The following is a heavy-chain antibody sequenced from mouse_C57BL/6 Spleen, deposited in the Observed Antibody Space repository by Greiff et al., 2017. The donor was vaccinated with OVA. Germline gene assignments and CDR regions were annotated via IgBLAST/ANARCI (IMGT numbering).Heavy chain of an antibody. V-gene: IGHV1-26*01. CDR2: INPNNGGT. CDR1: GYTFTDYY. CDR3: ARLGYGSSYWYFDV. Sequence: EVQLQQSGPELVKPGASVKISCKASGYTFTDYYMTWVKQSHGKSLEWIGDINPNNGGTSYNQKFKGKATLTVDKSSSTAYMELRSLTSEDSAVYYCARLGYGSSYWYFDVWGTGTTVTVSS. J-gene: IGHJ1*03. D-gene: IGHD1-1*01.